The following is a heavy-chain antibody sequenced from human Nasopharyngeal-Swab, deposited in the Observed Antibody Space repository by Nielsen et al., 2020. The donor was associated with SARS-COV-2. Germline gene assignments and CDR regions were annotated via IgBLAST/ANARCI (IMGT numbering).Heavy chain of an antibody. D-gene: IGHD5-12*01. CDR2: MNPNSGNT. V-gene: IGHV1-8*03. CDR3: ARVVGYSGYDLDY. J-gene: IGHJ4*02. Sequence: WVRQAPGQGLEWMGWMNPNSGNTGYAQKFQGRVTITRNTSISTAYMELSSLRSEDTAVYYCARVVGYSGYDLDYWGQGTLVTVFS.